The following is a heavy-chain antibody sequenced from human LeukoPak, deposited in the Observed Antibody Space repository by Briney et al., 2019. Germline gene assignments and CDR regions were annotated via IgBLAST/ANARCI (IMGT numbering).Heavy chain of an antibody. CDR2: ISGSGDT. CDR3: ATTGYSSRNY. CDR1: GFTVSSNS. D-gene: IGHD6-13*01. V-gene: IGHV3-53*01. Sequence: GGSLRLSCTDSGFTVSSNSMSWVRQAPGKGLEWVSAISGSGDTYYADSVEGRFTISRDNSKNTLYLQMNSLRAEDTAVYYCATTGYSSRNYWGQGTLVTVSS. J-gene: IGHJ4*02.